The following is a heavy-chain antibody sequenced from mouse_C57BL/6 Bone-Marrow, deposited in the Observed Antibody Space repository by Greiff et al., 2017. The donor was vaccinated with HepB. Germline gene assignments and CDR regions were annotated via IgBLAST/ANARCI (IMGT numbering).Heavy chain of an antibody. CDR3: ATVVATRYAMDY. CDR2: INPSNGGT. Sequence: QVQLQQPGTELVKPGASVKLSCKASGYTFTSYWMHWVKQRPGQGLEWIGNINPSNGGTNYNEKFKSKATLTVDNSSSTAYMQLSSLTSEDSAVYYCATVVATRYAMDYWGQGTSVTVSS. CDR1: GYTFTSYW. D-gene: IGHD1-1*01. J-gene: IGHJ4*01. V-gene: IGHV1-53*01.